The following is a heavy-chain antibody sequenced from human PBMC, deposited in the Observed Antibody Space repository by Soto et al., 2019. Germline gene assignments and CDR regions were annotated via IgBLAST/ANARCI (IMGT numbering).Heavy chain of an antibody. Sequence: WXLRLSSSASGFTFSIDGMNWVRQAPGKGLEWVSSISSSSSYIYYADSVKGRFTISRDNAKNSLYLQMNSLRAEDTAVYYCARERLFDHWGQGTLVTVSS. CDR2: ISSSSSYI. V-gene: IGHV3-21*01. CDR1: GFTFSIDG. CDR3: ARERLFDH. D-gene: IGHD5-12*01. J-gene: IGHJ4*02.